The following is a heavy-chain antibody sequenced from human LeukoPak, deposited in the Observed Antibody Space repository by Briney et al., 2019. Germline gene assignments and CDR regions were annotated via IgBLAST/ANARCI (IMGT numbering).Heavy chain of an antibody. CDR3: ASAYCSSTSCYL. CDR2: IYSGDRT. V-gene: IGHV3-53*01. D-gene: IGHD2-2*01. J-gene: IGHJ4*02. CDR1: GFTVKSNY. Sequence: GSLRPPLAASGFTVKSNYMRWVRQAPGKGLGGVSVIYSGDRTYYADSVKGRFTISRDNAKNSLYLQMNSLRAEDTAVYYCASAYCSSTSCYLWGQGTLVTVSS.